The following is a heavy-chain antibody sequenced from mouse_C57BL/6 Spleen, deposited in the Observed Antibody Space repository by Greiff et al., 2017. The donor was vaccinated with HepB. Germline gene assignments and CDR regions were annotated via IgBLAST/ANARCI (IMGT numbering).Heavy chain of an antibody. CDR3: AREDESGCYGSSYGDFDV. J-gene: IGHJ1*03. CDR2: IHPNSGST. Sequence: QVQLQQPGAELVKPGASVKLSCKASGYTFTSYWMHWVKQRPGQGLEWIGMIHPNSGSTNYNEKFKSKATLTVDKSSSTAYMQLSSLTSEDSAVYDGAREDESGCYGSSYGDFDVWGTGTTVTVSS. V-gene: IGHV1-64*01. CDR1: GYTFTSYW. D-gene: IGHD1-1*01.